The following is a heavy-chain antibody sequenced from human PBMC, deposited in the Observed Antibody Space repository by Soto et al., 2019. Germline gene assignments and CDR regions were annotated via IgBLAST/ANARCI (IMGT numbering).Heavy chain of an antibody. CDR2: MNPNSGNT. D-gene: IGHD3-3*01. J-gene: IGHJ4*02. V-gene: IGHV1-8*01. Sequence: QVQLVQSGAEVKKPGASLKVSCKASGYTFTSYDINWVRQATGQGLEWMGWMNPNSGNTGYAQKFQGRVTMTRNTSISTAYMELSSLRSEDTAVYYCARGGYDFWSGYSPFDYWGQGTLVTVSS. CDR1: GYTFTSYD. CDR3: ARGGYDFWSGYSPFDY.